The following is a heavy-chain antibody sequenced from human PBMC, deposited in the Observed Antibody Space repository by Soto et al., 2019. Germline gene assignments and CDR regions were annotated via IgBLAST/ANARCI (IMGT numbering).Heavy chain of an antibody. Sequence: GGSLRLSCAASGFTFSSYAMSWVRQAPGKGLEWVSTISGSGGSTYYADSVKGRFTISRDNSKNTLYLQMDSLRAEDTAVYYWAKCSVAGTTIPAYYYYGMDVWGQGTTVTVSS. CDR1: GFTFSSYA. CDR2: ISGSGGST. J-gene: IGHJ6*02. CDR3: AKCSVAGTTIPAYYYYGMDV. D-gene: IGHD6-19*01. V-gene: IGHV3-23*01.